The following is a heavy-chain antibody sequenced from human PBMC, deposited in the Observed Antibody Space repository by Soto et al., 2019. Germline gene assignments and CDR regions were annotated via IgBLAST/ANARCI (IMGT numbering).Heavy chain of an antibody. CDR2: IYYSGST. J-gene: IGHJ3*02. V-gene: IGHV4-39*01. Sequence: QLQLQESGPGLVKPSETLSLTCTVSGGSISSSSYYWGWIRQPPGKGLEWIGSIYYSGSTYYNPSLKSRVTIFVDTSKNQFSLKLRSVTAADTAVYYCASQKERAHLGELSLYRKKTRAFDIWGQGTMVTVSS. CDR3: ASQKERAHLGELSLYRKKTRAFDI. D-gene: IGHD3-16*02. CDR1: GGSISSSSYY.